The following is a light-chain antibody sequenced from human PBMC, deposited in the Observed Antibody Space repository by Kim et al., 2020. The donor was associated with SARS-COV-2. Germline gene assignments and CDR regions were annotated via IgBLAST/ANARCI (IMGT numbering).Light chain of an antibody. V-gene: IGKV3-11*01. CDR2: DGS. CDR3: QHRRNWPLT. J-gene: IGKJ4*01. CDR1: QSVSIH. Sequence: LSPGERASLSCRASQSVSIHLAWYHQKPGQPPRLLIYDGSNRATGIPARFSGTGSGSDFTLTIDSLEPEDFAVYYCQHRRNWPLTFGGGTKVDIK.